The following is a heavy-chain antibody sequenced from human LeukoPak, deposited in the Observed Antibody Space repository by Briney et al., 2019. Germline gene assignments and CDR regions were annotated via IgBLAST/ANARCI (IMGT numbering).Heavy chain of an antibody. CDR2: IYYSGST. CDR1: GDSISTSSYY. Sequence: PSETLSLTCSVSGDSISTSSYYWGWIRQPPGKGLEWIGTIYYSGSTYYNPSLTSRVTISVDTSKNQFSLKLSSVTAADTAVYYCASFSPCIAAAGTCDYWGQGTLVTVSS. J-gene: IGHJ4*02. CDR3: ASFSPCIAAAGTCDY. V-gene: IGHV4-39*01. D-gene: IGHD6-13*01.